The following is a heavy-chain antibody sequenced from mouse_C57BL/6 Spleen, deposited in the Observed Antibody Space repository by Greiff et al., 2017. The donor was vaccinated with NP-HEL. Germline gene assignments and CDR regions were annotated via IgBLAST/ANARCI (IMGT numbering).Heavy chain of an antibody. Sequence: VQLQQSGPELVKPGASVKISCKASGYTFTDYYMNWVKQSHGKSLEWIGDINPNNGGTSYNQKFKGKATLTVDKSSSTAYMELRSLTSEESAVYYCARAYGNYRGGAMDYWGQGTSVTVSS. CDR3: ARAYGNYRGGAMDY. D-gene: IGHD2-1*01. J-gene: IGHJ4*01. CDR1: GYTFTDYY. CDR2: INPNNGGT. V-gene: IGHV1-26*01.